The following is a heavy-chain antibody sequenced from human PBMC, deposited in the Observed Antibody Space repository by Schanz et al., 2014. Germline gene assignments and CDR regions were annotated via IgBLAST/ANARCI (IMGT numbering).Heavy chain of an antibody. CDR3: ARGGYSSGWYDRDIAHFDY. CDR2: INPNTGGT. V-gene: IGHV1-2*04. Sequence: QVQLVQSGAEVKKPGASVKVSCRASGYTFSDYYIHWVRQAPGQGLEWMGWINPNTGGTNFAQKFQGWVTVTRDTSISTVYMELSRVTYEDTAGYYCARGGYSSGWYDRDIAHFDYWGQGTLVTVSS. J-gene: IGHJ4*02. D-gene: IGHD6-19*01. CDR1: GYTFSDYY.